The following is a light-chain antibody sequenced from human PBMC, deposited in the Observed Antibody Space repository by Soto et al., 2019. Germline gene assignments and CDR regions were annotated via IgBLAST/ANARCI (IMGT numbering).Light chain of an antibody. CDR1: QSVSSY. CDR3: QQRSNWPEIT. J-gene: IGKJ5*01. CDR2: DAS. V-gene: IGKV3-11*01. Sequence: EIVLTQSPATLSLSPGERATLSCRASQSVSSYLAWYQQKPGQAPRLLIYDASNRATGIPARFSGGGSGTDFTLTISSLEPEAFAVYYCQQRSNWPEITFGQGTRLEIK.